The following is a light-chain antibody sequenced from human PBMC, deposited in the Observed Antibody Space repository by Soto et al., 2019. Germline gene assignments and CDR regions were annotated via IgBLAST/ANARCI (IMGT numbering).Light chain of an antibody. Sequence: AIRMTQSPSSFSASTGDRVTITCRASQGISSYLAWYQQKPGKAPKLLIYAASTLQSGVPSRFSGSGSRTDFTLTISCLQSEDFATYYCQQYYSYPLLTFGGGTKVEIK. CDR3: QQYYSYPLLT. V-gene: IGKV1-8*01. CDR2: AAS. J-gene: IGKJ4*01. CDR1: QGISSY.